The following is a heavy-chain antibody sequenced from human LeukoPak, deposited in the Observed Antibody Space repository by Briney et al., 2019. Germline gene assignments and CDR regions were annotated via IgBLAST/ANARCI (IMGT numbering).Heavy chain of an antibody. CDR3: ARSRRRAWFGALLSSPYGMDV. V-gene: IGHV3-48*01. CDR2: ISSISTTI. D-gene: IGHD3-10*01. Sequence: PGGPLRLSCAASVFPFSSFRMNGAPESPGKGLVWVSYISSISTTIYYANSVKGRITISRDNAKNSMYLQMNSLRAEDTAVYYCARSRRRAWFGALLSSPYGMDVWGQGTTVTVSS. CDR1: VFPFSSFR. J-gene: IGHJ6*02.